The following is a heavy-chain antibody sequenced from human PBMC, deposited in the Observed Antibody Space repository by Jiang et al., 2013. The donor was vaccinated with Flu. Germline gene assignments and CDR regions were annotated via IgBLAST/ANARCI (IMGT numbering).Heavy chain of an antibody. Sequence: PGLVKPSETLSLTCTVSGGSVSSGSDYWSWIRQPPGKGLEWIGVYLLQWEHQLQPSLKSRVTISVDTSKNQFSLKLSSVTAADTAVYYCARGYWNNYFDYWGQGTLVTVSS. J-gene: IGHJ4*02. CDR2: LLQWEH. CDR1: GGSVSSGSDY. D-gene: IGHD1/OR15-1a*01. V-gene: IGHV4-61*01. CDR3: ARGYWNNYFDY.